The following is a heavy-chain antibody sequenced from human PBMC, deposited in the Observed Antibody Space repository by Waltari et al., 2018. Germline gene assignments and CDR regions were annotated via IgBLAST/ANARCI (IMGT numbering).Heavy chain of an antibody. CDR1: GFTFSDYW. CDR2: IKGDCYGI. CDR3: ARKGGRGYAYGPFYFDY. V-gene: IGHV3-74*01. D-gene: IGHD5-12*01. Sequence: EVQLVEAGGDLVQPGGSLRLSCEASGFTFSDYWMHWVRQSPGKGPVWGSRIKGDCYGITYSDSVKGRFTISRDNTKNTLYLQMNSLRVEDTAVYYCARKGGRGYAYGPFYFDYWGQGALVIVSS. J-gene: IGHJ4*02.